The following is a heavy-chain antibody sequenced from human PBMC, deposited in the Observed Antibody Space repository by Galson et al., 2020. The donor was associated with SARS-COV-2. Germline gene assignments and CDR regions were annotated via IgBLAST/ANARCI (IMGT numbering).Heavy chain of an antibody. CDR3: ARGSVFGVIVIDY. J-gene: IGHJ4*01. CDR2: IYSSGGT. V-gene: IGHV4-61*01. CDR1: GGSVSSGSYF. Sequence: SETLSLTCTVSGGSVSSGSYFWSWIRQPPGKGLEYIGYIYSSGGTNYNPSLKSRVTMSVDTPKNQVSLKLNAVTAADTAVYYCARGSVFGVIVIDYWGHGTLVTVSS. D-gene: IGHD3-3*01.